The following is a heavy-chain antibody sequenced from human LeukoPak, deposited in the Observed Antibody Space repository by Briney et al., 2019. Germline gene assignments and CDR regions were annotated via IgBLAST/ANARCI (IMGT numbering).Heavy chain of an antibody. Sequence: PGGSLRLSCAASGFTFSSYSMNWVRQAPGKGLEWVSSISSSSSYIYYADSVKGRFTISRDNAKNSLYLQMNSLRAEDTAVYYCARDGGTYSSGWNYYYYGMDVWGQGTTVTVSS. D-gene: IGHD6-19*01. CDR3: ARDGGTYSSGWNYYYYGMDV. J-gene: IGHJ6*02. CDR1: GFTFSSYS. CDR2: ISSSSSYI. V-gene: IGHV3-21*01.